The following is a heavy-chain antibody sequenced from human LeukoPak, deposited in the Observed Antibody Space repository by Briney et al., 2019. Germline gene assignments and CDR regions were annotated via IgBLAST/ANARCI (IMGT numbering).Heavy chain of an antibody. CDR2: VDPEDGET. Sequence: ATLKISCKVSGYTFTDYYMHWVQQAPGKGLEWMGLVDPEDGETIYAEKFQGRVTITADTSTDTAYMELSSLRSEDTAVYYCATGPVAGAFDIWGQGTMVTVSS. V-gene: IGHV1-69-2*01. D-gene: IGHD2-15*01. J-gene: IGHJ3*02. CDR1: GYTFTDYY. CDR3: ATGPVAGAFDI.